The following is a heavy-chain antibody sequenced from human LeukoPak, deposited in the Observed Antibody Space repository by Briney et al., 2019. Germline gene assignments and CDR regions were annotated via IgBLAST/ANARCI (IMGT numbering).Heavy chain of an antibody. Sequence: SETLSLTFSVSGYSISSGYYWGWIPQPPGKGLEWIGNIYHSRSTYCNPSLKSRVTISVDTSRNQFSLELNSVTAADTAVYYCARVGGSMVPYQYYTDVWGKGTTVTVSS. CDR1: GYSISSGYY. V-gene: IGHV4-38-2*02. CDR3: ARVGGSMVPYQYYTDV. D-gene: IGHD1-26*01. J-gene: IGHJ6*03. CDR2: IYHSRST.